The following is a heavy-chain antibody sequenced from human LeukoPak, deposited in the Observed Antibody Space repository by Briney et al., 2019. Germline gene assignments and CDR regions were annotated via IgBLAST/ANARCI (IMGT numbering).Heavy chain of an antibody. CDR3: ASATVYSSGLDY. V-gene: IGHV1-69*05. J-gene: IGHJ4*02. Sequence: SVKVSCKASGGTFSSYAISWVRQAPGQGLEWMGGIIPIFGTANYAQKFQGRVTITTDESTSTAYMELSSLRSEDTAVYYCASATVYSSGLDYWGQGTLVTVSS. CDR2: IIPIFGTA. CDR1: GGTFSSYA. D-gene: IGHD6-19*01.